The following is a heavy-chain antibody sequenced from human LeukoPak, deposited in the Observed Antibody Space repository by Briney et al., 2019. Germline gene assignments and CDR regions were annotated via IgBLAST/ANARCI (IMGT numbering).Heavy chain of an antibody. J-gene: IGHJ4*02. CDR2: INTDGSTT. V-gene: IGHV3-74*01. Sequence: GGSLRLSCAASGFTFSNDWMHWVRRAPGKGLVWVSRINTDGSTTTYADSVKGRFTISRDNAKNTLYLQMNSLRVEDTAVYYCARGRGGSYHYWGQGTLVTVSS. CDR3: ARGRGGSYHY. CDR1: GFTFSNDW. D-gene: IGHD1-26*01.